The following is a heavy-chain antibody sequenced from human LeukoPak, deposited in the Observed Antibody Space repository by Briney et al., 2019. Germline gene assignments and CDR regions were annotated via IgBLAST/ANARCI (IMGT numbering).Heavy chain of an antibody. CDR1: GFTFSSYS. CDR2: ISGSGSYT. Sequence: PGGSLRLSCAASGFTFSSYSMNWVRQAPGKGLEWVSSISGSGSYTYYADSVKGRFTISRDNSKNSLYLQMDSLRAEDTAEYCCARDHDRRGFDPWGRGTVVTVSS. J-gene: IGHJ5*02. V-gene: IGHV3-21*01. CDR3: ARDHDRRGFDP.